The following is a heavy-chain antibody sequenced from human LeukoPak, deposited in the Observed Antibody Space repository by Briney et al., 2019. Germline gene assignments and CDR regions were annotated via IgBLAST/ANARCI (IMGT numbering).Heavy chain of an antibody. D-gene: IGHD2-8*01. V-gene: IGHV3-23*01. CDR1: GFTFNSYV. CDR2: VSGGAGST. CDR3: ARDDRYCTNGVCDIYSYYFDY. Sequence: GGSLRLSCAASGFTFNSYVMSWVRQAPGKGLQWVSGVSGGAGSTYYADSVRGRFTISRDDSRNMVYLQMNSLRAEDTAVYYCARDDRYCTNGVCDIYSYYFDYWGQGTLVTVSS. J-gene: IGHJ4*02.